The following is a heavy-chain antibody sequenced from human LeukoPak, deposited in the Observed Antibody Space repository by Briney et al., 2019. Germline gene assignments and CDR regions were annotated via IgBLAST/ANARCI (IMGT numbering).Heavy chain of an antibody. J-gene: IGHJ6*02. Sequence: GGSLRLSCEACGVTFRTYDFHWVRQVKGIGLEWVSGIGRAGDTYYAGSVKGRFTMSRQNAKNSSYLQMNSLRAADTAIYYCVRVAWLDYHGMDVWGQGTTVTASS. CDR2: IGRAGDT. CDR1: GVTFRTYD. CDR3: VRVAWLDYHGMDV. D-gene: IGHD5-12*01. V-gene: IGHV3-13*01.